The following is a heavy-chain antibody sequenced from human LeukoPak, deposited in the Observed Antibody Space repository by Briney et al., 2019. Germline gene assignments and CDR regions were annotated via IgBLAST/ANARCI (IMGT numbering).Heavy chain of an antibody. D-gene: IGHD6-19*01. CDR2: INPADGYT. Sequence: GESLKISCKGSGYSFTNYWIGWVRQMPGKGLEWMGIINPADGYTRYSPSFQGQVTISTDTSIFTAYLQWSSLKASDTAINYFARPHDTGVGDSGSGWSYFDFWGQGTLITVSS. CDR3: ARPHDTGVGDSGSGWSYFDF. J-gene: IGHJ4*02. V-gene: IGHV5-51*01. CDR1: GYSFTNYW.